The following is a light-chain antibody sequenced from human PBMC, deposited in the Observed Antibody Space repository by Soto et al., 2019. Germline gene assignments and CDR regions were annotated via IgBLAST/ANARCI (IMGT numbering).Light chain of an antibody. CDR3: QQRYSWLRA. J-gene: IGKJ1*01. V-gene: IGKV3-15*01. Sequence: EVVVTQSPDTLSLSPGETATLSCRASQSVSSSVAWYQHKPGQSPRLVVYSGDKRAPGIPPRFCGSGSGTDFTLTISRLESDDFAIYYWQQRYSWLRAFGPGTKVEVK. CDR2: SGD. CDR1: QSVSSS.